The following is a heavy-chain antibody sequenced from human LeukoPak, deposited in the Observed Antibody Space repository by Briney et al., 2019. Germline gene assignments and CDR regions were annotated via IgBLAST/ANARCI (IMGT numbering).Heavy chain of an antibody. D-gene: IGHD1-26*01. CDR3: AKATSGSSSIDY. J-gene: IGHJ4*02. Sequence: GGSLRLSCAASGFTFSGYAMNWVRQAPGKGLEWVSGISGSGGSTYYADSVKGRFTIPRDNSKNTLYLQMNSLRVEDTAVYYCAKATSGSSSIDYWGQGTLVTVSS. CDR2: ISGSGGST. CDR1: GFTFSGYA. V-gene: IGHV3-23*01.